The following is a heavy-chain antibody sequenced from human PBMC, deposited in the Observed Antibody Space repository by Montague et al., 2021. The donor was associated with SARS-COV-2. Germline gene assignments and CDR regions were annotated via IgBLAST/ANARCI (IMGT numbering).Heavy chain of an antibody. V-gene: IGHV4-4*02. CDR1: GGSISSSNW. Sequence: SETLSLTCAVSGGSISSSNWWSWVRQPPGKGLEWIGEINHSGRTNYNPSLKSRVTISVDKSKNQFSLKLTSVTAADTAVYYCASRGAGWFGSNPESFDCWGQGALVTVSS. CDR2: INHSGRT. J-gene: IGHJ4*02. D-gene: IGHD3-10*01. CDR3: ASRGAGWFGSNPESFDC.